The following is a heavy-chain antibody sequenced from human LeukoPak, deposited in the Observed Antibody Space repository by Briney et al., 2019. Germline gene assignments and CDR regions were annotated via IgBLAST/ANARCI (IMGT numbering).Heavy chain of an antibody. J-gene: IGHJ4*02. Sequence: SETLSLTCAVYGGPFSGYYWSWIRQPPGKGLEWIGEINHSGSTNYNPSLKSRVTISVDTSKNQFSLKLSSVTAADTAVYYCARRQNYSSGGYFDYWGQGTLVTVSS. CDR3: ARRQNYSSGGYFDY. D-gene: IGHD6-19*01. V-gene: IGHV4-34*01. CDR2: INHSGST. CDR1: GGPFSGYY.